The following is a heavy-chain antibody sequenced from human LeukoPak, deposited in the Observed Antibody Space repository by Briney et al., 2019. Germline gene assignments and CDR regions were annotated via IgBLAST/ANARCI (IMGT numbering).Heavy chain of an antibody. D-gene: IGHD3-22*01. J-gene: IGHJ3*02. V-gene: IGHV4-39*01. CDR1: GGIISSSRYY. Sequence: PSETVSLTCTVSGGIISSSRYYWGWLRQPPGKGLEWIGSILYSGNTDDSPALKSRVTMSVDTSNNQFSLKLSSVTAADTAVYFCARLNRALGVYHSNAFDIWGQGTMVTVSS. CDR2: ILYSGNT. CDR3: ARLNRALGVYHSNAFDI.